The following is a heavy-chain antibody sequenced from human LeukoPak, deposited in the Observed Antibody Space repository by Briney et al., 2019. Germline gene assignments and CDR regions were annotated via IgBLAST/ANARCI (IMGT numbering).Heavy chain of an antibody. D-gene: IGHD2-2*01. CDR1: GGSISSYY. J-gene: IGHJ4*02. Sequence: SETLSLTCTVSGGSISSYYWSWIRQPPGKGLEWIGYIYYNGSTNYNPSLKSRVTISVDTSKNQFSLKLSSVTAADTAVYYCARHLLYCSSTSCYLGHIDYWGQGTLVTVSS. V-gene: IGHV4-59*08. CDR2: IYYNGST. CDR3: ARHLLYCSSTSCYLGHIDY.